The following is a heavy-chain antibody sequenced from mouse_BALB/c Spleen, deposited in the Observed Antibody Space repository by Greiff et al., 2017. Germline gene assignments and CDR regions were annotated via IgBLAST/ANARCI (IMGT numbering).Heavy chain of an antibody. J-gene: IGHJ3*01. Sequence: EVQLQESGGGLVQPGGSRKLSCAASGFTFSDYGMAWVRQAPGKGPEWVAFISNLAYSIYYADTVTGRFTISRENAKNTLYLEMSSLRSEDTAMYYCARVGSSPAWLAYWGQGTLVTVSA. CDR1: GFTFSDYG. CDR2: ISNLAYSI. CDR3: ARVGSSPAWLAY. D-gene: IGHD1-1*01. V-gene: IGHV5-15*02.